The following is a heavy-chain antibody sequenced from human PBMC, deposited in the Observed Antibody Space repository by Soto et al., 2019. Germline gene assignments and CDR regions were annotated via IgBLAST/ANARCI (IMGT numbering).Heavy chain of an antibody. CDR1: GGSISSYY. J-gene: IGHJ6*02. CDR3: ARGWFGAFHYYYYYGMDV. V-gene: IGHV4-59*01. CDR2: IYYSGST. Sequence: SETLSLTCTVSGGSISSYYWSWIRQPPGKGLEWIGYIYYSGSTNYNPSLKSRVTISVDTSKNQFSLKLSSVTAADTAVYYCARGWFGAFHYYYYYGMDVWGQGTTVTVSS. D-gene: IGHD3-10*01.